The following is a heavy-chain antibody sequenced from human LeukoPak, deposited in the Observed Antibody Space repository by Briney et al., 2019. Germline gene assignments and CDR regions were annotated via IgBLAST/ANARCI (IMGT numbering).Heavy chain of an antibody. CDR3: TRQTDRDAYNRH. CDR2: INQDGSVK. CDR1: RFTFSSFW. Sequence: GGSLRLSCAASRFTFSSFWMSWVRQAPGKGLEWVANINQDGSVKNYVDSVEGRFSISRDNAKNSLYLQMNSLRAEDTAVYYCTRQTDRDAYNRHWGQGTLVTVSS. D-gene: IGHD5-24*01. J-gene: IGHJ4*02. V-gene: IGHV3-7*05.